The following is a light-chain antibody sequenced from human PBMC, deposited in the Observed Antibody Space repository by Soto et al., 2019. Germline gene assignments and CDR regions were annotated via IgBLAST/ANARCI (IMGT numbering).Light chain of an antibody. CDR1: GSDVGAYDY. CDR3: SSYAKSDTFV. CDR2: EVT. V-gene: IGLV2-8*01. Sequence: QSVLTQPPSASGSPGQSVTISCTGTGSDVGAYDYVSWYQQHPGEAPKVMIYEVTKRPSGVPDRFSGSKSGNTASLTVSGLQAEGEADYYCSSYAKSDTFVFGTGTKVTVL. J-gene: IGLJ1*01.